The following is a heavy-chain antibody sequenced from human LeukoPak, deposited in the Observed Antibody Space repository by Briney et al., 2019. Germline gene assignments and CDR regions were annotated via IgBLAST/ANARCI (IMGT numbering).Heavy chain of an antibody. CDR3: ARFMITFGGVIVRYFDY. CDR2: IYPGDSDT. J-gene: IGHJ4*02. CDR1: GYSFTSYW. Sequence: GESLKISCKGSGYSFTSYWIGWVRQMPGKGLEWMGIIYPGDSDTRYSPSFQGQVTISADKSISTAYLQWSSLKASDTAMYYCARFMITFGGVIVRYFDYWGQGTLVTVSS. D-gene: IGHD3-16*02. V-gene: IGHV5-51*01.